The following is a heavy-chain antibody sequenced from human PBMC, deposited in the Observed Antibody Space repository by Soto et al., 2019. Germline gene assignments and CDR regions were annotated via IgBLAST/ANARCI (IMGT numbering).Heavy chain of an antibody. J-gene: IGHJ6*02. V-gene: IGHV4-59*01. CDR2: IYYSGST. CDR1: GGSISSYY. Sequence: SETLSLTCTVSGGSISSYYWSWIRPPPGKGLEWIGYIYYSGSTNYNPSLKSRVTISVDTSKNQFSLKLSSVTAADTAVYYCARVFFSGSYYYYYGMDAWGQGTTVTVSS. D-gene: IGHD1-26*01. CDR3: ARVFFSGSYYYYYGMDA.